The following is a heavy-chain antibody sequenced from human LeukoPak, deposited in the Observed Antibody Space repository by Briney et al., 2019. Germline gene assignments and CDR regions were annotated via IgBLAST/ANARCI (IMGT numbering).Heavy chain of an antibody. D-gene: IGHD3-16*01. CDR2: IKYDGTKT. CDR3: ARDEGGNAFDI. J-gene: IGHJ3*02. V-gene: IGHV3-30-3*01. CDR1: GFTFSTYA. Sequence: PGGSLRLSCAASGFTFSTYALHWVRQAPSKGLEWVAAIKYDGTKTHYADSVKGRFTISRDNSKDTLYLQMNSLRADDTAVYYCARDEGGNAFDIWGQGTMVTVSS.